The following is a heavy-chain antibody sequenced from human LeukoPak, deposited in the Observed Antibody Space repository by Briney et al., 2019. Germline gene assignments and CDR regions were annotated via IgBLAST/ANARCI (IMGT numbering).Heavy chain of an antibody. Sequence: SETLSLTCTVSGYSISSGYYWGWIRQPPGKGLEWIGSIYHSGSTYYNPSLKSRVTISVDTSKNQFSLKLSSVTAADTAVYYCARDSYNEYYDILTGYYAGGAFDIWGQGTMVTVSS. J-gene: IGHJ3*02. CDR2: IYHSGST. CDR3: ARDSYNEYYDILTGYYAGGAFDI. V-gene: IGHV4-38-2*02. D-gene: IGHD3-9*01. CDR1: GYSISSGYY.